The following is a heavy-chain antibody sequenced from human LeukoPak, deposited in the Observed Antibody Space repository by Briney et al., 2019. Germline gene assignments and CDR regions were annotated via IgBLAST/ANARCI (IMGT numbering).Heavy chain of an antibody. CDR3: ATLGSYYGSGSWNYFDY. CDR2: FDPEDGET. CDR1: GYTLTELS. Sequence: ASVKVSCKVSGYTLTELSMHWVRHAPGKGLEWMGGFDPEDGETIYAQKFQGRVTMTEDTSTDTAYMELSSLRSEDTAVYYCATLGSYYGSGSWNYFDYWGQGTLVTVSS. D-gene: IGHD3-10*01. V-gene: IGHV1-24*01. J-gene: IGHJ4*02.